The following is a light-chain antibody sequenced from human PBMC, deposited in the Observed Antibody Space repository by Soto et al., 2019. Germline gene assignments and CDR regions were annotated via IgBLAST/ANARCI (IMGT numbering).Light chain of an antibody. V-gene: IGKV3-11*01. CDR2: DAS. Sequence: EIVLTQSPATLSLSPGERATLSCRASQSVSSYLAWYQQKPGQAPRLLIYDASNRATCIPARFSGSRSGTDFTLNICGLKPEDFAVYYCQQRSNWPPEYTFGQGTKLEIK. CDR1: QSVSSY. J-gene: IGKJ2*01. CDR3: QQRSNWPPEYT.